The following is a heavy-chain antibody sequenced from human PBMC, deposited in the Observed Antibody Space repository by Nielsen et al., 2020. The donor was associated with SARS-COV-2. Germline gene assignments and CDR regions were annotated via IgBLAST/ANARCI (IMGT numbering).Heavy chain of an antibody. V-gene: IGHV3-48*04. J-gene: IGHJ4*02. CDR2: ISSSSSII. CDR3: ARCSGGSCYATTFDY. CDR1: GFTYSSYS. D-gene: IGHD2-15*01. Sequence: GESLKISCAASGFTYSSYSMNWVRQAPGKGLEWLSYISSSSSIIQYADSVKGRFTISRDNAKNSLYLQMNSLRAEDTAVYYCARCSGGSCYATTFDYWGQGTLVTVSS.